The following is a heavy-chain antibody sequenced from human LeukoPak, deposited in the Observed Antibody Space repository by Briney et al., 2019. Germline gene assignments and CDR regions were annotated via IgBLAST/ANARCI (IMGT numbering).Heavy chain of an antibody. CDR3: AKEHYGSGSAPGHFDY. Sequence: GGSLRLSCAASGFTFSSYAMNWVRQAPGKGLEWVSAISGSGGSTYYADSVKGRFTISRDNSKNTLYLQMSSLRAEDTAVYYCAKEHYGSGSAPGHFDYWGQGTLVTVSS. V-gene: IGHV3-23*01. CDR1: GFTFSSYA. J-gene: IGHJ4*02. D-gene: IGHD3-10*01. CDR2: ISGSGGST.